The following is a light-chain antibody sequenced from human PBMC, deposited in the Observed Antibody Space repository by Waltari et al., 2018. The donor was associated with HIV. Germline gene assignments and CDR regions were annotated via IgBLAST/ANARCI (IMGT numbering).Light chain of an antibody. CDR2: ADS. CDR3: QVWDSGNVI. Sequence: SYEVTQRPSVSVALGQTAKITCGGNYIGATSVHWYQQKAGQAPLLVIYADSGRPSGVPDRFSGSSSGNTATLTISRVQSGDEAHYYCQVWDSGNVIFGGGTKLTVL. CDR1: YIGATS. V-gene: IGLV3-9*01. J-gene: IGLJ2*01.